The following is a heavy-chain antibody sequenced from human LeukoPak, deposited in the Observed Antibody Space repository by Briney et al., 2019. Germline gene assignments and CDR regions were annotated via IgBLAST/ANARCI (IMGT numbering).Heavy chain of an antibody. CDR3: ARGQYGSGSYPDY. J-gene: IGHJ4*02. CDR2: ISWNGDYI. CDR1: GFTFDDYA. V-gene: IGHV3-9*01. D-gene: IGHD3-10*01. Sequence: PGGSLRLSCVASGFTFDDYAMNWVRQAPGKGLEWVSFISWNGDYIGYAHSMKGRFTISRDNAKKSLYLEMNSLRVEDTALYYCARGQYGSGSYPDYWGQGTLVTVSS.